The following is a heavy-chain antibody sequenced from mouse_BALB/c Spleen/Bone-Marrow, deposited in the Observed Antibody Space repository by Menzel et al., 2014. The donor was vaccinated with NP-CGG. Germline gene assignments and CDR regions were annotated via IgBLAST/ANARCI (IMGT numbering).Heavy chain of an antibody. CDR2: IWAGGST. CDR1: GFSLTSYG. Sequence: VQVVESGPGLVAPSQSLSITCTVSGFSLTSYGVHWVRQPPGKGLEWLGVIWAGGSTNYNSALMSRLSISKDNSKSXVFLKMNSLQTDDTAMYYCARAAYRYDVTWFAYWGQGTLVTVSA. J-gene: IGHJ3*01. CDR3: ARAAYRYDVTWFAY. D-gene: IGHD2-14*01. V-gene: IGHV2-9*02.